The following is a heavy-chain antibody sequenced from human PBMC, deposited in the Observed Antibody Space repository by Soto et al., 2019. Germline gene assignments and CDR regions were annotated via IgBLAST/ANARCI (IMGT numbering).Heavy chain of an antibody. Sequence: PSETLSLTCTVSGGSIDSYYWTWIRQPPGKGLEWIGYVCYTGTTTYSPSLKSRVTISVDTSMNQISLKLSSVTAADTAFYYCARLGGYYQSLDTWGQGTLVTVSS. CDR3: ARLGGYYQSLDT. CDR2: VCYTGTT. D-gene: IGHD3-22*01. CDR1: GGSIDSYY. J-gene: IGHJ5*02. V-gene: IGHV4-59*08.